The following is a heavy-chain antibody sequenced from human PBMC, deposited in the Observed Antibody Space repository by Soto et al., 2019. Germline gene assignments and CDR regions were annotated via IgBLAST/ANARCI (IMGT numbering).Heavy chain of an antibody. D-gene: IGHD6-13*01. V-gene: IGHV3-30*04. CDR3: AKARGGAAANWFDP. CDR2: TSYDGRNK. J-gene: IGHJ5*02. CDR1: GFTFSTYP. Sequence: QVQLVESGGGVVQPGRSLRLACAASGFTFSTYPMHWVRQAPGKGLEWVAVTSYDGRNKYYADSVKGRFTISRDNSKNTLYLQMNSLRAEDTAVYYCAKARGGAAANWFDPWGQGTLVTVST.